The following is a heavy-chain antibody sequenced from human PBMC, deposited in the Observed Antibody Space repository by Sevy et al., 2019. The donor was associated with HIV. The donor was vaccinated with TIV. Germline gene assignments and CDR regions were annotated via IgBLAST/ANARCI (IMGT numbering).Heavy chain of an antibody. Sequence: SDTLSLTCAVSGGSISSGIYSWNWIRQPPGKGLEWIGYIYHTGSTYYNPSLKSRVTISVDRSKNQFSLKLSSVTAADTAVNYCAGDNGDYPYYFDHWGQGTLVTVSS. CDR3: AGDNGDYPYYFDH. CDR1: GGSISSGIYS. V-gene: IGHV4-30-2*01. CDR2: IYHTGST. D-gene: IGHD4-17*01. J-gene: IGHJ4*02.